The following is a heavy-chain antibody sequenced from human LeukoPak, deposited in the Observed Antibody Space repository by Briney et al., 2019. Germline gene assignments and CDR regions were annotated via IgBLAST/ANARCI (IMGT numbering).Heavy chain of an antibody. J-gene: IGHJ4*02. D-gene: IGHD3-22*01. CDR1: GGSISSGSYY. V-gene: IGHV4-61*02. CDR3: ARVTTGGYYNY. Sequence: SETLSLTCTVSGGSISSGSYYWSWIRQPAGKGLEWIGRIYTSGSTNYNPSLKSRVTISLDTSENHFSLKLSSVTAADTAVYYCARVTTGGYYNYWGQGTLVTVSS. CDR2: IYTSGST.